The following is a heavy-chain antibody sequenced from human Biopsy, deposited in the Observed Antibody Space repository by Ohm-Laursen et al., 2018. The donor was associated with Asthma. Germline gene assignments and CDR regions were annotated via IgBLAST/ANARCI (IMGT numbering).Heavy chain of an antibody. V-gene: IGHV3-30-3*01. CDR3: AKGGGDIVVVISATTLDY. CDR2: ISYDGSNK. D-gene: IGHD2-15*01. CDR1: GFTFSSYA. J-gene: IGHJ4*02. Sequence: SLRLSCAASGFTFSSYAMHWVRQAPGKGLEWVAVISYDGSNKYYADSVKGRFTISRDNSKNTLYLQMNSLRAEDTAVYYCAKGGGDIVVVISATTLDYWGQGTLVTVSS.